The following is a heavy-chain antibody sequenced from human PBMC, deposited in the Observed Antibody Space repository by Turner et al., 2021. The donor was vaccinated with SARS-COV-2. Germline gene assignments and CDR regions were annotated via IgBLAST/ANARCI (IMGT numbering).Heavy chain of an antibody. J-gene: IGHJ5*02. CDR3: SRHASIVRGSPFDP. V-gene: IGHV4-39*01. CDR1: GGSISNSNYY. CDR2: IYYSGST. Sequence: QLQLQESGPGLVKPSETLYLTCTVSGGSISNSNYYWGWIRQPPGKGPEWIGSIYYSGSTYYNTSLKSRVTISVDTSKNQFSLKLSSVTTADTALYYCSRHASIVRGSPFDPWGQGTLVTVSS. D-gene: IGHD3-10*02.